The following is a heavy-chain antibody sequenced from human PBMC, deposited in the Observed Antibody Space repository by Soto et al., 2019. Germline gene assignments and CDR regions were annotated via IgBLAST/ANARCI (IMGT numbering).Heavy chain of an antibody. CDR2: MYHSGST. CDR1: GGSISSGGYS. CDR3: AAESYYESNGTKGRID. V-gene: IGHV4-30-2*01. D-gene: IGHD3-22*01. J-gene: IGHJ4*02. Sequence: PSETLSLTCAVSGGSISSGGYSWSWSRQPPGKGLEWIGYMYHSGSTYYNPSLKSRVTISWDMSTNTAYMELSSLRSEDTAVYYCAAESYYESNGTKGRIDWGQGTLVTVSS.